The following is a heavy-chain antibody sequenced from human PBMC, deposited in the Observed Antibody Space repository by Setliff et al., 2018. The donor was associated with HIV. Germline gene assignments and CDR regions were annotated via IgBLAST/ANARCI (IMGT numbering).Heavy chain of an antibody. D-gene: IGHD3-3*01. Sequence: SVKVSCKASGGNFNNYAITWVRQAPGQGLEWMGVVNPISGAANYARKFQDRVTLSADKFTTTSHMELTGLRPEDTAVYYCARDKGITIFGVVTPHALDVWGLGTLVTVSS. J-gene: IGHJ3*01. CDR3: ARDKGITIFGVVTPHALDV. CDR1: GGNFNNYA. V-gene: IGHV1-69*06. CDR2: VNPISGAA.